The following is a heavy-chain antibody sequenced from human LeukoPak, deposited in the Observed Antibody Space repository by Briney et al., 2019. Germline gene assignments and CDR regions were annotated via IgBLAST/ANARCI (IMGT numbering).Heavy chain of an antibody. Sequence: GGSLRLSCAASGFTFSSYAMHWVRQAPGKGLEWVAVISYDGNNKYYADSVKGRFTISRDNSKNTLYLQMNSLRAEDTAVYYCAKGSYSSSPGATPNYYYYMDVWGKGTTVTVSS. CDR3: AKGSYSSSPGATPNYYYYMDV. CDR2: ISYDGNNK. D-gene: IGHD6-6*01. V-gene: IGHV3-30-3*01. CDR1: GFTFSSYA. J-gene: IGHJ6*03.